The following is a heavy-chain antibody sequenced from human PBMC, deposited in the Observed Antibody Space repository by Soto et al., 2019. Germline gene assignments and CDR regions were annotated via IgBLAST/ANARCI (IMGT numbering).Heavy chain of an antibody. J-gene: IGHJ6*02. CDR3: ASSNCSSTSCYTYYYYYGMDG. CDR1: GYNFTSYG. CDR2: ISAYNGNT. D-gene: IGHD2-2*02. V-gene: IGHV1-18*04. Sequence: ASVKVSCKASGYNFTSYGISWGRQAPGQGAEWMGWISAYNGNTNYAQKLQGRVTMTTDTSTSTAYMELRSLRSDDTAVYYCASSNCSSTSCYTYYYYYGMDGWGQGNTVTFSS.